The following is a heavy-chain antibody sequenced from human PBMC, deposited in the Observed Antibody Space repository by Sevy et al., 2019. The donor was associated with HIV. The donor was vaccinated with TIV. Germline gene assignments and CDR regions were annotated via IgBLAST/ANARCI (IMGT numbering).Heavy chain of an antibody. CDR2: ISGSGGST. J-gene: IGHJ4*02. CDR1: GFTFSSYA. Sequence: GGSLRLSCAASGFTFSSYAMSWVRQAPGKGLERVSAISGSGGSTYYADSVKGRFTISRDNSKNTLYLQMNSLRADDTAVYYCAKDSFERDGSSSRSFDYWGQGTLVTVSS. V-gene: IGHV3-23*01. CDR3: AKDSFERDGSSSRSFDY. D-gene: IGHD6-6*01.